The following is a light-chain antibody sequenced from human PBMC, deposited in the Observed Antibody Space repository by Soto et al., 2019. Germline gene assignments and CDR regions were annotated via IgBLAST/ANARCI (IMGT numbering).Light chain of an antibody. CDR3: QQRSSWPIT. V-gene: IGKV3-11*01. Sequence: EIVLTQSPASLSLSPGERASLSCRASQTTSTNLAWYHQKPCQAPRLLIYDASNRATGIPARFSGSGSGTDFTLIISSLEPEDFAVYYCQQRSSWPITFGQGTRLEI. CDR2: DAS. CDR1: QTTSTN. J-gene: IGKJ5*01.